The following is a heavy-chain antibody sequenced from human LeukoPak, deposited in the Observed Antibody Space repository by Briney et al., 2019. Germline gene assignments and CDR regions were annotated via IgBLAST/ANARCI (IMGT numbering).Heavy chain of an antibody. V-gene: IGHV4-59*01. CDR1: GGSISSYY. CDR3: ARDLLSTAGYFDY. J-gene: IGHJ4*02. Sequence: TSETLSLTCTVSGGSISSYYWSWIRQPPGKGLEWIGYIYYSGSTNYNPSLKSRVTISVDTSKNQFSLNLSSVTAADTAVYYCARDLLSTAGYFDYWGQGTLVTVSS. D-gene: IGHD6-19*01. CDR2: IYYSGST.